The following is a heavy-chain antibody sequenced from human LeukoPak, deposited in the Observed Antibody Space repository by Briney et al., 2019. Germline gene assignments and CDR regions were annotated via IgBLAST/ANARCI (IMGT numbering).Heavy chain of an antibody. CDR2: IKSKTEGGTT. CDR1: GFTFANAS. V-gene: IGHV3-15*01. J-gene: IGHJ5*02. CDR3: TTGNP. Sequence: GGSLRLSCLTSGFTFANASMSWVRQAPGKGLQWFGLIKSKTEGGTTFYAAPVKDRFRISRDDGRNTLYLQMNSLTVGDTGVYYCTTGNPWGQGTLVTVSS.